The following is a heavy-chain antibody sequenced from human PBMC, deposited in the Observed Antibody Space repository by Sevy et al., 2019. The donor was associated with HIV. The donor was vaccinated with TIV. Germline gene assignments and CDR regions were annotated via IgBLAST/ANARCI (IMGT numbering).Heavy chain of an antibody. V-gene: IGHV3-30*18. J-gene: IGHJ6*02. CDR3: AKEDSYRALDYYGMDV. D-gene: IGHD5-18*01. Sequence: GGSLRLSCAASEFTFSSYGMHWVRQAPGKGLEWVAVISYDGSNEYYADSVKGRFTISRDNSKNTLYLQMNSLRAEDTAVYYCAKEDSYRALDYYGMDVWGQGTTVTVSS. CDR2: ISYDGSNE. CDR1: EFTFSSYG.